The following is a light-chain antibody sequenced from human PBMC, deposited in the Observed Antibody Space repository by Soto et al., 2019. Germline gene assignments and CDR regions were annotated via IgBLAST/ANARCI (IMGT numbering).Light chain of an antibody. CDR2: AAS. CDR1: QGINNY. V-gene: IGKV1-27*01. Sequence: DIQMTQSPSSLSASVGDRVTITCRASQGINNYLAWYQQKPGKVPKLLIYAASTLQSGAPSRFSCSGSGSDFTLNISSLQPEYGATYYCKNYNSGPFTIAGGTKVEIK. CDR3: KNYNSGPFT. J-gene: IGKJ4*01.